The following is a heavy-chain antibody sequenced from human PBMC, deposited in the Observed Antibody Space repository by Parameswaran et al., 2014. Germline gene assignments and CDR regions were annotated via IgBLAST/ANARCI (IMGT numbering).Heavy chain of an antibody. Sequence: WVRQAPGQGLEWMGGIIPIFGTANYARKFQGRVTITADESTSTAYMELSSLRSEDTAVYYCARKSLNGAFDYWGQGTLVTVSS. CDR2: IIPIFGTA. J-gene: IGHJ4*02. D-gene: IGHD3-16*02. V-gene: IGHV1-69*01. CDR3: ARKSLNGAFDY.